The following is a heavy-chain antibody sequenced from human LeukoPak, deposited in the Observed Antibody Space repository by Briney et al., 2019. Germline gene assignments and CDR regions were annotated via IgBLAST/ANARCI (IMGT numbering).Heavy chain of an antibody. CDR3: ARDLGGCSGGRCYRNWFDP. J-gene: IGHJ5*02. D-gene: IGHD2-15*01. V-gene: IGHV1-18*01. CDR1: GYTFTSYG. Sequence: ASVKVSCKASGYTFTSYGISWVRQAPGQGLEWMAWISTYNGHTNSAQKFQGRVTMTTDTSTSTAYMELRSLRSDDTAMYYCARDLGGCSGGRCYRNWFDPWGQGTMVTVSS. CDR2: ISTYNGHT.